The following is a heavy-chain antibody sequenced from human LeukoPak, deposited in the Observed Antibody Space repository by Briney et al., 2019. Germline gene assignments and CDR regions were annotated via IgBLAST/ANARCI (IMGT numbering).Heavy chain of an antibody. CDR1: GFTFDDYA. CDR3: AKDFKNKASSSWYGAPMDV. Sequence: GGSLRLSCAASGFTFDDYAMHWVRQAPGKGLEWVSGISWSSGSIGYADSVKGRFTISRDNAKNSLYLQMNSLRAEDTALYYCAKDFKNKASSSWYGAPMDVWGKGTTVTVSS. J-gene: IGHJ6*03. D-gene: IGHD6-13*01. V-gene: IGHV3-9*01. CDR2: ISWSSGSI.